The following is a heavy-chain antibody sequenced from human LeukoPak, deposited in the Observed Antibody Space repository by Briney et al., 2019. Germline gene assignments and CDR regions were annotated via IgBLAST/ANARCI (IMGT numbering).Heavy chain of an antibody. CDR2: IIPILGIA. J-gene: IGHJ4*02. D-gene: IGHD5-12*01. CDR3: ARGPGITRGYSGYEPTGGAPYYFDY. CDR1: GGTFSSYT. Sequence: SVKVSCKASGGTFSSYTISWVRQAPGQGVEWMGRIIPILGIANYAQKFQGRVTITADKSTSTAYMELSSLRSEDTAVYYCARGPGITRGYSGYEPTGGAPYYFDYWGQGTLVTVSS. V-gene: IGHV1-69*02.